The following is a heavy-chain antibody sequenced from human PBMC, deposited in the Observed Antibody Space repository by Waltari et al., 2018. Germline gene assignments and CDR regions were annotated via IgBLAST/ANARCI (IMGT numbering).Heavy chain of an antibody. Sequence: EVQLVESGGGLVQPGGSLRLSCAASGFPFSSYSMNWVRQAPGKGLEWVSYIGSSGSTIYYAGAVRGRFTISRDNAKNSLYLQMNSLRAEDTAVYYCARGLSIRAMTMVVTIDYWGQGTLVTVSS. CDR1: GFPFSSYS. J-gene: IGHJ4*02. D-gene: IGHD4-17*01. V-gene: IGHV3-48*01. CDR3: ARGLSIRAMTMVVTIDY. CDR2: IGSSGSTI.